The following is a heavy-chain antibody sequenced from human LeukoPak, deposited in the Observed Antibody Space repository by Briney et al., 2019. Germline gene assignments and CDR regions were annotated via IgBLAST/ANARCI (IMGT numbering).Heavy chain of an antibody. CDR3: ARDSGGRTGGSLRYFDWLPPMDV. V-gene: IGHV3-48*03. CDR1: GFTFSSYE. CDR2: ISSSGSTI. Sequence: GGSLRLSCVASGFTFSSYEMNWVRQAPGKGLEWVSYISSSGSTIYYADSVKGRFTISRDNAKNSLYLQMNSLRAEDTAVYYCARDSGGRTGGSLRYFDWLPPMDVWGQGTTVTVSS. D-gene: IGHD3-9*01. J-gene: IGHJ6*02.